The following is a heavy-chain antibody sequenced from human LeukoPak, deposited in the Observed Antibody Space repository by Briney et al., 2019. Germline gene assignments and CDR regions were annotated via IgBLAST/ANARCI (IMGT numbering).Heavy chain of an antibody. Sequence: TGGSLRLSCAASGFTVGSNSMSWVRQTPGKGLEWVSVIYYGGSTFYADSVQGRVSISRDNSKNIVYLQINNLRAEDSGVYYCARVAKDCGGDCFSDYWGQGTLVTVSS. D-gene: IGHD2-21*02. CDR1: GFTVGSNS. V-gene: IGHV3-66*01. J-gene: IGHJ4*02. CDR2: IYYGGST. CDR3: ARVAKDCGGDCFSDY.